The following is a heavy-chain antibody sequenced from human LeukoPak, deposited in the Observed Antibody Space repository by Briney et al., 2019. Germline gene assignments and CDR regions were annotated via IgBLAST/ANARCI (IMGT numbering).Heavy chain of an antibody. V-gene: IGHV3-30-3*01. D-gene: IGHD1-1*01. CDR2: ISYDGSNK. CDR1: GFTFSSYA. J-gene: IGHJ4*02. CDR3: ARLGDQGLERRRSDY. Sequence: PGGSLRLSCAASGFTFSSYAMHWVRQAPGKGLEWVAVISYDGSNKYYADSVKGRFTISRDNSKNTLYLQMNSLRAEDTAVYCCARLGDQGLERRRSDYWGQGTLVTVSS.